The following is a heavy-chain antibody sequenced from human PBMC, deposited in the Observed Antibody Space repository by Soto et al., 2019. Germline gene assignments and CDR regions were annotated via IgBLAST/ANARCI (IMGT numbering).Heavy chain of an antibody. CDR3: ESAEVTGTAGLDF. V-gene: IGHV1-2*02. Sequence: GXSVKVYCKTSGYSFIGFYRHWVRQAPGQGLEWMGWINPNSGGTKSAEKFQGRVTMTRDTSISTAYMELSRLTSDDTAVYYCESAEVTGTAGLDFWGQGTQVTVSS. J-gene: IGHJ4*02. CDR1: GYSFIGFY. CDR2: INPNSGGT. D-gene: IGHD6-19*01.